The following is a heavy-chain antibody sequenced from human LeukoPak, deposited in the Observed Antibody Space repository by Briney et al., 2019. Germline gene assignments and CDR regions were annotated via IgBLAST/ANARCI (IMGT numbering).Heavy chain of an antibody. J-gene: IGHJ4*02. CDR2: TYYSGST. CDR3: ARGVSMPYDY. D-gene: IGHD2/OR15-2a*01. V-gene: IGHV4-59*01. CDR1: GGSISSYY. Sequence: SETLSLTCTVSGGSISSYYWSWIRQPPGKGLEWIGYTYYSGSTNYNPSLKSRVTISVDTSKNQFSLKLSSVTAADTAVYYCARGVSMPYDYWGQGTLVTVSS.